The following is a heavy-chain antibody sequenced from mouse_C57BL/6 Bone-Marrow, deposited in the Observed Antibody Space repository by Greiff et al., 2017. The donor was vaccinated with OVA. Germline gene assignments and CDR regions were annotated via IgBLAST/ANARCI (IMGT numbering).Heavy chain of an antibody. CDR3: ASYYGNPFGY. CDR2: IYPGSGNT. Sequence: LQESGPELVKPGASVKISCKASGYSFTSYYIHWVKQRPGQGLEWIGWIYPGSGNTKYNEKFKGKATLTADTSSSTAYMQLSSLTSEDSAVYYCASYYGNPFGYWGQGTTLTVSS. CDR1: GYSFTSYY. J-gene: IGHJ2*01. D-gene: IGHD2-1*01. V-gene: IGHV1-66*01.